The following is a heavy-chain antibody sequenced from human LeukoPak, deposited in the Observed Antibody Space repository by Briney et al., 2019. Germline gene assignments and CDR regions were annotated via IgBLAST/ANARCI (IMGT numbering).Heavy chain of an antibody. D-gene: IGHD6-19*01. CDR3: TTVMEGHSSGWHQSLLAFDI. J-gene: IGHJ3*02. V-gene: IGHV3-15*01. CDR1: GFTFSSYS. CDR2: IKSKTDGGTT. Sequence: PGGSLRLSCAASGFTFSSYSMNWVRQAPGKGLEWVGRIKSKTDGGTTDYAAPVKGRLTISRDDSKNTLYLQMNSLKTEDTAVYYCTTVMEGHSSGWHQSLLAFDIWGQGTMVTVSS.